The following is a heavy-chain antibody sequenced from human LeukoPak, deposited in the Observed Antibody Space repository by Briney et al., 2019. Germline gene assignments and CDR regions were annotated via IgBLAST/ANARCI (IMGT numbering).Heavy chain of an antibody. J-gene: IGHJ4*01. CDR1: GFTFISYG. D-gene: IGHD2-21*02. Sequence: GGSLRLSCAVSGFTFISYGMQWVRQAPGKGLACVSRSNTDGSVTAYADSVKGRFTISIDNAKNTLYLQMNSLRDEDTALYYFARELPREVTLDYWGQGTLVTVSS. CDR2: SNTDGSVT. CDR3: ARELPREVTLDY. V-gene: IGHV3-74*01.